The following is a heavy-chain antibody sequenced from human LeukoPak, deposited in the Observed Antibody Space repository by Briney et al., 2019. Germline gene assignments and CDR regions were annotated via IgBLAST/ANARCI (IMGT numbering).Heavy chain of an antibody. Sequence: GGSLRLSCAASGFTFSSYSMNWVRQAPGKGLEWVSSISSSSSYIYYADSVKGRFTISRDNAKNSLYLQMNSLRAEDTAVYYCARSGLAYCGGVCYEPYAEYFQHWGQGTLVTVSS. CDR3: ARSGLAYCGGVCYEPYAEYFQH. D-gene: IGHD2-21*02. CDR2: ISSSSSYI. CDR1: GFTFSSYS. V-gene: IGHV3-21*01. J-gene: IGHJ1*01.